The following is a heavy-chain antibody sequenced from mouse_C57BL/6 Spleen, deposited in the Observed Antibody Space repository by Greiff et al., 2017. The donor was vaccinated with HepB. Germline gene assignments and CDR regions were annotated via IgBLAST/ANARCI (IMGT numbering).Heavy chain of an antibody. Sequence: QVQLKQSGAELARPGASVKLSCKASGYTFTSYGISWVKQRTGQGLEWIGEIYPRSGNTYYNEKFKGKATLTADKSSSTAYMELRSLTSEDSAVYFCARTGTTVVADFDYWGQGTTLTVSS. CDR2: IYPRSGNT. V-gene: IGHV1-81*01. J-gene: IGHJ2*01. CDR3: ARTGTTVVADFDY. D-gene: IGHD1-1*01. CDR1: GYTFTSYG.